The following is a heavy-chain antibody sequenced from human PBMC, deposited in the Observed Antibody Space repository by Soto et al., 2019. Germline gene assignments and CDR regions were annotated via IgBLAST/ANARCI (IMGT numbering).Heavy chain of an antibody. CDR2: IYYSGST. J-gene: IGHJ4*02. V-gene: IGHV4-59*01. CDR3: ARDIAAAGNFDY. Sequence: SETLSLTCTVSGGSISSYYWSWIRQPPGKGLEWIGYIYYSGSTNYNPSLKSRVTISVDTSKNQFSLKLSSVTAADTAVYYCARDIAAAGNFDYWGQGTLVTVS. CDR1: GGSISSYY. D-gene: IGHD6-13*01.